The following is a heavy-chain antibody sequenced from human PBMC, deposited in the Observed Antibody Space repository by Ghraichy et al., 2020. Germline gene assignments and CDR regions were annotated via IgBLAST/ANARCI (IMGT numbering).Heavy chain of an antibody. J-gene: IGHJ4*02. CDR1: GYPFTSYD. CDR2: MNPNSGNT. Sequence: ASVKVSCKASGYPFTSYDINWLRQATGQVLEWMGWMNPNSGNTGYAQKFQGRVTMTRNTSISTAYMELSSLRSEDTAVYYCARGRWLQFGYFDYWGQGTLVTVSS. V-gene: IGHV1-8*01. CDR3: ARGRWLQFGYFDY. D-gene: IGHD5-24*01.